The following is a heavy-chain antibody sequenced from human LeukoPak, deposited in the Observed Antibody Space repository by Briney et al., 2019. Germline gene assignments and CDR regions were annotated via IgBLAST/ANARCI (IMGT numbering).Heavy chain of an antibody. CDR1: GFTVSNNH. Sequence: GGSLRLSCAASGFTVSNNHMIWVRQAPGKGLECISVIYSGGSPFYADSVKGRFTISRDNSENTLSLQMDSLRAEDTAVYYCAGVASSGPFYYYMDVWGKGSTVTVSS. CDR2: IYSGGSP. D-gene: IGHD3-3*01. V-gene: IGHV3-66*02. J-gene: IGHJ6*03. CDR3: AGVASSGPFYYYMDV.